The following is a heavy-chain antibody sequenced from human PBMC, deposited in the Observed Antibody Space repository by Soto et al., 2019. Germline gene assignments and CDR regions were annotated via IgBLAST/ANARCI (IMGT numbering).Heavy chain of an antibody. Sequence: GDSVKISCKASGGTFSSYAISWVRQAPGQGLEWMGGIIPIFGTANYAQKFQGRVTITADESTSTAYMELSSLRSEDTAVYYGARVYYAPLSYYYYGMEVWGGGTRVSISS. CDR3: ARVYYAPLSYYYYGMEV. D-gene: IGHD3-10*01. J-gene: IGHJ6*02. CDR1: GGTFSSYA. CDR2: IIPIFGTA. V-gene: IGHV1-69*13.